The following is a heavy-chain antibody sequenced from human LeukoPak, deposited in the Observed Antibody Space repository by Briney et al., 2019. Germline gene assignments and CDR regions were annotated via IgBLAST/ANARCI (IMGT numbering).Heavy chain of an antibody. CDR1: GYTFTNYD. Sequence: ASVKVSCKASGYTFTNYDINWVRQATGQGLEWMGYKNPNSGNSAYAQKFQGGVTITTDASTTTAYMELSGLRSEDTALYYCAREGLDYWGQGTLVTVSS. J-gene: IGHJ4*02. V-gene: IGHV1-8*01. CDR3: AREGLDY. CDR2: KNPNSGNS.